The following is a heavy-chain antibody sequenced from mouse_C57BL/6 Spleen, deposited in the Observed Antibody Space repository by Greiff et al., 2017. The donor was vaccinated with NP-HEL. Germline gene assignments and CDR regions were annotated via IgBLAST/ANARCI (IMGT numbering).Heavy chain of an antibody. CDR2: IDPSDSYT. V-gene: IGHV1-69*01. D-gene: IGHD1-1*01. Sequence: QVQLQQPGAELVMPGASVKLSCKASGYTFTSYWMHWVKQRPGQGLEWIGEIDPSDSYTNYNQKFKGKSTLTVDKSSSTAYMQLSSLTSEDSAVCYCARKDYYGSSGYWGQGTTLTVSS. CDR1: GYTFTSYW. J-gene: IGHJ2*01. CDR3: ARKDYYGSSGY.